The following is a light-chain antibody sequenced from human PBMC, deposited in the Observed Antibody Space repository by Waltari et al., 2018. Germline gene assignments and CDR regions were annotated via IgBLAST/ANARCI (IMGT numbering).Light chain of an antibody. Sequence: DIVMTQSPAPLSVSPGERATLSCRASQSIRSHLAWYQQRLCQAPRLLIYGASTRATGIPARFSGSGAGTEFTLTINSLQSEDFAVYYCQQHNNWPSTFTFGQGTRLEIK. CDR2: GAS. J-gene: IGKJ2*01. CDR1: QSIRSH. V-gene: IGKV3-15*01. CDR3: QQHNNWPSTFT.